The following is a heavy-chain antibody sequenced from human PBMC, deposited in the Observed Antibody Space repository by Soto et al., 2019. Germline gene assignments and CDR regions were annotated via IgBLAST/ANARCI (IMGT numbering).Heavy chain of an antibody. Sequence: PGGSLRLSCVPSGFSVTGDQMNWVRQAPGKGLEWVPTMYTGGRTFYADSVRGRFTISRDETKNILYLQMDDLRVEDSATYYCPRGGGGWDSWGQGSLVTVSS. J-gene: IGHJ4*02. D-gene: IGHD6-19*01. CDR3: PRGGGGWDS. CDR1: GFSVTGDQ. CDR2: MYTGGRT. V-gene: IGHV3-53*01.